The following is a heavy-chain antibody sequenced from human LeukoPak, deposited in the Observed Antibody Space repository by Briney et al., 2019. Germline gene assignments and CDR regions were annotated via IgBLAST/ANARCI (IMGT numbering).Heavy chain of an antibody. Sequence: GGSLRLSCAASGFTFSSYSMNWVRQAPGKGLEWVSSISSSSSYIYYADSVKGRFTISRDNAKNSLYLQMNSLRAEDTAVYYCARSESVGTAMVWPTWGQGTLVTVSS. CDR1: GFTFSSYS. CDR2: ISSSSSYI. V-gene: IGHV3-21*01. J-gene: IGHJ5*02. D-gene: IGHD5-18*01. CDR3: ARSESVGTAMVWPT.